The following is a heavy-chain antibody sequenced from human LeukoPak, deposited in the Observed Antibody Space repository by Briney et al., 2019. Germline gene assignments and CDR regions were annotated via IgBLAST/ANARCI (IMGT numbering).Heavy chain of an antibody. D-gene: IGHD1-26*01. CDR3: AQDWWGSYLS. V-gene: IGHV3-43*02. CDR1: GFTFATYA. J-gene: IGHJ4*02. CDR2: IFGDGETT. Sequence: PGGPLRLSCAASGFTFATYAMHWVRQAPGKGLEYVSLIFGDGETTHYADSVKSRFTISRDNSKNSLYLQMNNLKTDGTAFYYCAQDWWGSYLSWGRGTLVTVSS.